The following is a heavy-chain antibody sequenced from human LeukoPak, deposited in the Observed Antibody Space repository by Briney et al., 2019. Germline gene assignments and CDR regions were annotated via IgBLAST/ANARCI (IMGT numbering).Heavy chain of an antibody. CDR3: ARDTPTYDNWFDP. CDR2: ISSSSSYI. Sequence: GGSLRLSCAASGFTSSSYSMNWVRQAPGKGLEWVSSISSSSSYIYYADSVKGRFTISRDNAKNSLYLQMNSLRAEDTAVYYCARDTPTYDNWFDPWGQGTLVTVSS. J-gene: IGHJ5*02. CDR1: GFTSSSYS. V-gene: IGHV3-21*01. D-gene: IGHD2-21*01.